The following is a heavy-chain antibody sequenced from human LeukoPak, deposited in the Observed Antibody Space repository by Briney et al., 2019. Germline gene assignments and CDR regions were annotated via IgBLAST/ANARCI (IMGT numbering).Heavy chain of an antibody. CDR3: AKDMSDHYYGSGSSIYYYYGMDV. CDR2: ISGDGGST. J-gene: IGHJ6*02. Sequence: GGSLRLSCAASGFTFDDYAMHWVRQAPGKGLEWVSLISGDGGSTYYADSVKGRFTISRDNSKNSLYLQMNSLRTGDTALYYCAKDMSDHYYGSGSSIYYYYGMDVWGQGTTVTVSS. D-gene: IGHD3-10*01. V-gene: IGHV3-43*02. CDR1: GFTFDDYA.